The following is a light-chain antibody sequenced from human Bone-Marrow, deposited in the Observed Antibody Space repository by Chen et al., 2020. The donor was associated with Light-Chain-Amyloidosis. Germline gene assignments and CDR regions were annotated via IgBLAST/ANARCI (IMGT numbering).Light chain of an antibody. Sequence: SHELTQPPSVIVSPGQTARITCSGDALPTKYAYWYQQKPGQAPVLVIHRDTERPSGISERFSGSSSGTTATLTIRGVQAEEEADYHCQSADSSGTYEGIFDGGTKLT. CDR1: ALPTKY. V-gene: IGLV3-25*02. CDR3: QSADSSGTYEGI. J-gene: IGLJ2*01. CDR2: RDT.